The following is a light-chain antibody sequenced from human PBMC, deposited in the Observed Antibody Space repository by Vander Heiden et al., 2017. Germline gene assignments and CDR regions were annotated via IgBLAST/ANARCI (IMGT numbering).Light chain of an antibody. CDR3: AAWDDSLRGV. V-gene: IGLV1-47*01. CDR1: SANIGSNY. Sequence: QSVLTQPPSASGTPGQRVTISRSGSSANIGSNYVYWYQQLPGTAPKLLIYRNNQRPSGVPDRFSGSKSGTSASLAISGLRSEDEADYYCAAWDDSLRGVFGGGTKLTVL. CDR2: RNN. J-gene: IGLJ3*02.